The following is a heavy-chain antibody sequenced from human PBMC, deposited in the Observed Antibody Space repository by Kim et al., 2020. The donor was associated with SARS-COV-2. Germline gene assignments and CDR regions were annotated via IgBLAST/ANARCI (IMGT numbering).Heavy chain of an antibody. CDR3: AKVVVTSYGGYSYYFDH. CDR2: ISPLSDKT. V-gene: IGHV3-23*01. CDR1: GFTFSGSG. D-gene: IGHD2-21*02. J-gene: IGHJ4*02. Sequence: GGSLRLSCAASGFTFSGSGMSWVRQAPGKGLERVSAISPLSDKTYYTDSVKGRFTISRDNSKNTLYLQMNSLRDEDTAIYYCAKVVVTSYGGYSYYFDHWGQGTLVTVSS.